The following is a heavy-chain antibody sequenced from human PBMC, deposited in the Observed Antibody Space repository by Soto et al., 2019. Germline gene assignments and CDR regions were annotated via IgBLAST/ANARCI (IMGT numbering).Heavy chain of an antibody. CDR1: GGTFSSYA. Sequence: QVQLVQSGAEVKKPGSSVKVSCKASGGTFSSYAISWVRQAPGQGLEWMGGIIPIFGTAKYAQKFQGRVTITADESRSTAYMELSSLRSDDTAVYYCARGSRKLRFDSLTGYYDYWGQGTPVTVSS. D-gene: IGHD3-9*01. CDR3: ARGSRKLRFDSLTGYYDY. CDR2: IIPIFGTA. J-gene: IGHJ4*02. V-gene: IGHV1-69*01.